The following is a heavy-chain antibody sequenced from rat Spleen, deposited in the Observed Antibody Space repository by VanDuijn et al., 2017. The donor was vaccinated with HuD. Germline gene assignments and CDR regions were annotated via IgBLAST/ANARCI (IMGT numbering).Heavy chain of an antibody. CDR2: INYDGSRT. Sequence: EVQLVESGGGLVQPGNSLKLSCAASGFTFSDYGMHWIRQAPTQGLEWVATINYDGSRTYYPDSVKGRFTISRDNAKNTLYLQMDSLRSEDTATYYCTTGPRILRLDWFAYWGRGTLVTVSS. D-gene: IGHD1-6*01. J-gene: IGHJ3*01. V-gene: IGHV5S10*01. CDR3: TTGPRILRLDWFAY. CDR1: GFTFSDYG.